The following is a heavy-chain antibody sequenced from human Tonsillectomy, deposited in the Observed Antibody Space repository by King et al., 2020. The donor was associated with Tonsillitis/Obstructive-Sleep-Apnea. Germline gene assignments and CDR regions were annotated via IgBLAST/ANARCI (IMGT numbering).Heavy chain of an antibody. J-gene: IGHJ6*03. V-gene: IGHV3-49*04. Sequence: VQLVESGGGLVQPGRSLRLSCTASGFTFGDYAMSWVRQAPGKGLEWVGFIRSKAYGGTTEYAASVKGRFTISRDDSKSIAYLQMNSLKTEDTAVYYYTRVPYSSSCYYMDVWGKGTTVTVSS. CDR3: TRVPYSSSCYYMDV. D-gene: IGHD6-13*01. CDR1: GFTFGDYA. CDR2: IRSKAYGGTT.